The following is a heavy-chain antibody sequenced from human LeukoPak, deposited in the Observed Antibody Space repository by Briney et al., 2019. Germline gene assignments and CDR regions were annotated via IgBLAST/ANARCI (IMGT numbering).Heavy chain of an antibody. CDR3: ARHKSPLPLY. CDR2: FYYSGST. J-gene: IGHJ4*02. V-gene: IGHV4-39*01. CDR1: GGSISSSDYY. Sequence: SETLSLTCTVSGGSISSSDYYWGWIRQPPGKGLEWIVSFYYSGSTNYSLSLKSRVTISVDTSKNQFSLNLSSVTAADTALYYCARHKSPLPLYWGQGTLVTVSS. D-gene: IGHD2-2*02.